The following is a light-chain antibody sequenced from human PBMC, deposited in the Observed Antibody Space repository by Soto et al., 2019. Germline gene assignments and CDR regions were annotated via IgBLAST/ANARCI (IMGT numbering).Light chain of an antibody. CDR3: QQSYSTPIT. Sequence: DIQMTHSPSTLSASVGYRVTITCRASQSISNWFAWYQQKAGRGPMLLIYTASSLESGVPSRFSGSGSGTDFTLTISSLQPEDFATYYCQQSYSTPITFGQGARLEI. J-gene: IGKJ5*01. CDR2: TAS. V-gene: IGKV1-5*03. CDR1: QSISNW.